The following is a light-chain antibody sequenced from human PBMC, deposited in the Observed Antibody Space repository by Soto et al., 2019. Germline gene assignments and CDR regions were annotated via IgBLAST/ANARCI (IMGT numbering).Light chain of an antibody. V-gene: IGKV1-5*01. CDR1: QSISDW. CDR3: QHNHSYPYT. CDR2: HAF. Sequence: DIQMTQSPSTLSASVGDRVTVTCRASQSISDWLAWYQHKPGKAPKLLIYHAFTLESGVPSRFSGSGSGTEFTLTISSLQPDDFATDYCQHNHSYPYTFGQGTKLQIK. J-gene: IGKJ2*01.